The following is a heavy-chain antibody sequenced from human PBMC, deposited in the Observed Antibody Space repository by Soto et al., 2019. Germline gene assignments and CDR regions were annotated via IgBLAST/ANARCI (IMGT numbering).Heavy chain of an antibody. J-gene: IGHJ6*04. Sequence: GGSLRLSCAASGFTFSNAWMNWVRQAPGKGLEWVGRIKSKTDGGTTDYAAPVKGRFTISRDDSKNTLYLQMNSLKTEDTAVYYCAKGTFITMVRGRLDVWGKGTTVTVSS. V-gene: IGHV3-15*07. CDR2: IKSKTDGGTT. D-gene: IGHD3-10*01. CDR3: AKGTFITMVRGRLDV. CDR1: GFTFSNAW.